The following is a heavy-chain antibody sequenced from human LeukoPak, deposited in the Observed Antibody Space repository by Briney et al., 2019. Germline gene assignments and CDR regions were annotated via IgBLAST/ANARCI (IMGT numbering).Heavy chain of an antibody. V-gene: IGHV4-34*01. D-gene: IGHD3-3*01. Sequence: SETLSLTCAVYGGSFSGYYWSWIRQPPGKGLEWIGEINHSGSTNYNPSLKSRVTISVDTSKNQFSLKLSSVTAADTAVYYCARGKRGLTIFGVVSYFDYWGQGTLVTVSS. CDR1: GGSFSGYY. J-gene: IGHJ4*02. CDR3: ARGKRGLTIFGVVSYFDY. CDR2: INHSGST.